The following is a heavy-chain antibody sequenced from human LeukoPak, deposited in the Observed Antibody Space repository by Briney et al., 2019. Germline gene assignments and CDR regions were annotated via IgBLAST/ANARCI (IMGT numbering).Heavy chain of an antibody. CDR1: GFTFSSYA. CDR2: IRYDGSNK. V-gene: IGHV3-30*02. Sequence: GGSLRLSCAVSGFTFSSYAMHWVRQAPGKGLEWVAFIRYDGSNKYYADSVKGRFTISRDNSKNTPYLQMNSLRAEDTAVYYCAKAVDTGLSAVVFIDYWGQGTLVTVSS. D-gene: IGHD5-18*01. J-gene: IGHJ4*02. CDR3: AKAVDTGLSAVVFIDY.